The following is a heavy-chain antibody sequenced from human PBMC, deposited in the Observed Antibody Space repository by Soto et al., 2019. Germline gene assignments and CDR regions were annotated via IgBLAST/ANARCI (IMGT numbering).Heavy chain of an antibody. Sequence: QLQLVESGGGVVQPGRSLRLSCAASGFTFSDYGMHWVRQAPGTGLEWVAVISYDGSDKYYADSVKGRFTISRDNSKNRLYLQMNSLRAEDTAVCYCATMERLFDYWGQGTLVTVSS. J-gene: IGHJ4*02. CDR1: GFTFSDYG. CDR3: ATMERLFDY. CDR2: ISYDGSDK. D-gene: IGHD3-3*01. V-gene: IGHV3-30*03.